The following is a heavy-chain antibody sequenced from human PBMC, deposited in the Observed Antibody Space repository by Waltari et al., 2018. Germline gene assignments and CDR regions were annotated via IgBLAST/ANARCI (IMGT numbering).Heavy chain of an antibody. V-gene: IGHV3-9*01. CDR3: AKDIDDYFDY. Sequence: EVQLVESGGGLVQPGRSLRLSCAASGFTFDAYAMHWVRQAQGKGLEWVSGISWNSGSIGYADSVKGRFTSSRDNAKNSLYLQMNSLRAEDTALYYCAKDIDDYFDYWGQGTLVTVSS. CDR1: GFTFDAYA. CDR2: ISWNSGSI. J-gene: IGHJ4*02.